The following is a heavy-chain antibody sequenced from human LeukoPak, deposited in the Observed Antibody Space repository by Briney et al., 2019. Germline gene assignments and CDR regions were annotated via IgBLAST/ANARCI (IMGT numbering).Heavy chain of an antibody. Sequence: SETLSLTCTVSGGSISSYYWSWIRQPPGKGLEWIGYIYYSGSTNYNPSLKSRVTISVDTSKNQFSLKLSSVTAADTAVYYCVRDAGHQLSRRNYYAMDVWGQGTTVTVSS. CDR2: IYYSGST. V-gene: IGHV4-59*12. J-gene: IGHJ6*02. CDR1: GGSISSYY. CDR3: VRDAGHQLSRRNYYAMDV. D-gene: IGHD2-2*01.